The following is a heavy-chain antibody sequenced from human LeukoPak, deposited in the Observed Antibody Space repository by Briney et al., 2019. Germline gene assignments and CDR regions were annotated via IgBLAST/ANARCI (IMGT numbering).Heavy chain of an antibody. CDR3: AKVMGIAAAGTVPYFDY. CDR2: ITDSGGST. D-gene: IGHD6-13*01. J-gene: IGHJ4*02. CDR1: GFTFSNYA. Sequence: GGSLRLSCTASGFTFSNYAMSWVRQAPGKGLEWVSTITDSGGSTYYADSVKGRFTISRDNSKNTLDLQMNSLRAEDTAVYYCAKVMGIAAAGTVPYFDYWGQGTLVTVSS. V-gene: IGHV3-23*01.